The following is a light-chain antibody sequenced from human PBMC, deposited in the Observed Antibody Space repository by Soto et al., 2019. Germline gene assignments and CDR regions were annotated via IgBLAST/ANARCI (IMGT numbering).Light chain of an antibody. V-gene: IGKV3-15*01. CDR2: GAS. CDR3: QQYDNWPCT. J-gene: IGKJ4*02. CDR1: QSVSSD. Sequence: ILMTQSPDTLSVSPAERATLSCRASQSVSSDLAWYQQKPGQAPRLLIYGASTRDTGIPARFSGSGSGTEFTLTISSLQSEDFGVYYCQQYDNWPCTFGGGTKVDI.